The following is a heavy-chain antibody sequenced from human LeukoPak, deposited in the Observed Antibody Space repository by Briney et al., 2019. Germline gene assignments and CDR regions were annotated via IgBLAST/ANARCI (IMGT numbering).Heavy chain of an antibody. CDR1: GFSLSGYW. D-gene: IGHD3-22*01. Sequence: SGGSLRLSCAASGFSLSGYWMTWVRQAPGKGLEWVANINRDGSQKNLVDSVQGRFTISRDNAKNSLYLQMNSLTAEDTAVYYCARWHTSGNNYYYDYWGQGTLVTVSS. CDR2: INRDGSQK. CDR3: ARWHTSGNNYYYDY. V-gene: IGHV3-7*01. J-gene: IGHJ4*02.